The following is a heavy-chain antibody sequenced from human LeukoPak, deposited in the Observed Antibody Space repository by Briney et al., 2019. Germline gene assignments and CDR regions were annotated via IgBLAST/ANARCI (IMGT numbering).Heavy chain of an antibody. D-gene: IGHD2-2*01. V-gene: IGHV3-21*01. Sequence: GGSLRLLCTASVFTHSHYDKKWVRQAPGKGLEWVSSISTSSRYIYYKDSVRGRFTISRDDAKNSLYLEMNSLRAEDTAVYYCPRADCSSSACYLRRSWFDPWGQGTLVTVSS. J-gene: IGHJ5*02. CDR3: PRADCSSSACYLRRSWFDP. CDR1: VFTHSHYD. CDR2: ISTSSRYI.